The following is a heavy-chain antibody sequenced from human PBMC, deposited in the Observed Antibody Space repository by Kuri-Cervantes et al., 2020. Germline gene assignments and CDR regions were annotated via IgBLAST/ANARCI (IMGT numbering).Heavy chain of an antibody. CDR2: IYYSGST. D-gene: IGHD3-10*01. CDR3: ARVIPHFGKWFGESPAPNDY. J-gene: IGHJ4*02. CDR1: GFTFSSYG. V-gene: IGHV4-31*02. Sequence: LRLSCAASGFTFSSYGMHWVRQHPGKGLEWIGYIYYSGSTYYNPSLKSRVTISVDTSKNQFSLKLSSVTAADTAVYYCARVIPHFGKWFGESPAPNDYWGQGTLVTVSS.